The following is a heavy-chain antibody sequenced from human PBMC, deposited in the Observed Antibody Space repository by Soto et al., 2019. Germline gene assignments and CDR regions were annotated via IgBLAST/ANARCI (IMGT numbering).Heavy chain of an antibody. CDR1: GFTFSDYY. J-gene: IGHJ6*02. D-gene: IGHD4-17*01. CDR2: ISSSGSTI. CDR3: ASPTVTPHYGMDV. Sequence: QVQLVESGGGLVKPGGSLRLSCAASGFTFSDYYMSWIRQAPGKGLEWVSYISSSGSTIYYADSVKGRFTISRDNAKNSLYRKMNSLRGEDTAVYYCASPTVTPHYGMDVWGQGTTVTVSS. V-gene: IGHV3-11*01.